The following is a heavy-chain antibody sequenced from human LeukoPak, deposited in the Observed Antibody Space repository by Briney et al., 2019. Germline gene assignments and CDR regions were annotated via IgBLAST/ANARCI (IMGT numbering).Heavy chain of an antibody. V-gene: IGHV4-59*01. CDR1: GGPISSYY. CDR2: IYYSGST. D-gene: IGHD3-22*01. CDR3: ARAGDSSGYPDY. Sequence: SETLSLTCTVSGGPISSYYWSWIRQPPGKGLEWIGYIYYSGSTNYNPSLKSRVTISVDTSKNQFSLRLSSVTAADTAVYYCARAGDSSGYPDYWGQGTLVTVSS. J-gene: IGHJ4*02.